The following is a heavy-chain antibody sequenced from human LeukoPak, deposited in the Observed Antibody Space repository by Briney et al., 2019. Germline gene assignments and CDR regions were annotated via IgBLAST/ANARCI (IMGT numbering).Heavy chain of an antibody. CDR1: GYRFISYW. D-gene: IGHD6-6*01. V-gene: IGHV5-51*01. J-gene: IGHJ4*02. CDR2: IYPGDSDT. CDR3: ARRGIAARVPPDY. Sequence: GESLRISCKGSGYRFISYWIGWVRQMPGKGLEWMGIIYPGDSDTRYSPSFEGQVTISADKSINTAYLQWSSLKASDTAMYYCARRGIAARVPPDYWGQGTLVTVSS.